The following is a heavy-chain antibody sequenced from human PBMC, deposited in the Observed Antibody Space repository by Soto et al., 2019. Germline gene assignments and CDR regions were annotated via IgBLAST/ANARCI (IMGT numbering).Heavy chain of an antibody. CDR2: ISSNGGST. CDR1: GFTFSSYA. D-gene: IGHD1-26*01. V-gene: IGHV3-64*01. CDR3: ARDTKSGSYSLDY. J-gene: IGHJ4*02. Sequence: EGQLVESGGGLVQPGGSLRLSCAASGFTFSSYAMHWVRQAPGKGLEYVSAISSNGGSTYYANSVKGRFTISRDNSKNTLYLQMGSLRAEDMAVYYCARDTKSGSYSLDYWGQGTLVTVSS.